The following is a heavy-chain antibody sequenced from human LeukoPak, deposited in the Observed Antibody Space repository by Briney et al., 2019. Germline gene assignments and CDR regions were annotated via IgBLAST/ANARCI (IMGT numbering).Heavy chain of an antibody. CDR3: ARVVSGSTRNTYYYYMDV. D-gene: IGHD2-21*01. CDR1: GGSMSSFY. CDR2: MYHSGST. Sequence: PSETLSLTCTVSGGSMSSFYWSWIRQPPGKGLEWIGYMYHSGSTNYNPSLKSRVTMSVDTSKNQCTLKLTSVTAADTAVYYCARVVSGSTRNTYYYYMDVWGKGTTVTVSS. V-gene: IGHV4-59*12. J-gene: IGHJ6*03.